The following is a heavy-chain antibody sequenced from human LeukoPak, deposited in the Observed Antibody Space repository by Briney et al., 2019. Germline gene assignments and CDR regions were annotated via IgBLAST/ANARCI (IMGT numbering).Heavy chain of an antibody. CDR1: GGSISSYY. CDR2: IYYSGST. V-gene: IGHV4-59*12. Sequence: SETLSLTRTVSGGSISSYYWSWIRQPPGKGLEWNGYIYYSGSTNYNPSLKSRVTISVDTSKNQFSLKLSSVTAADTAVYYCARVSDYDYEWYFDFWGQGALVTVSS. D-gene: IGHD5-12*01. J-gene: IGHJ4*01. CDR3: ARVSDYDYEWYFDF.